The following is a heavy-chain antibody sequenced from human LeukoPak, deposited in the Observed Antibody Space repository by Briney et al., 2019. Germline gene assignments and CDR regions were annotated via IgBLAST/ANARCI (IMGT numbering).Heavy chain of an antibody. V-gene: IGHV1-2*02. CDR1: GYTFTGYY. J-gene: IGHJ4*02. Sequence: ASVKVSCKASGYTFTGYYMHWVRQAPEQGLEWMGWINPNSGGTNYAQKFQGRVTMTRDTSISTAYMELSRLRSDDTAVYYCAGGRGYSGYDLFDYWGQGTLVTVSS. D-gene: IGHD5-12*01. CDR2: INPNSGGT. CDR3: AGGRGYSGYDLFDY.